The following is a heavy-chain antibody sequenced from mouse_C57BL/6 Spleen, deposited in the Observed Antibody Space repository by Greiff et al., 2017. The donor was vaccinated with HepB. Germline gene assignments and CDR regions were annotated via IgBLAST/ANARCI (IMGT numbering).Heavy chain of an antibody. CDR1: GFTFSSYA. J-gene: IGHJ1*03. Sequence: EVKVVESGGGLVKPGGSLKLSCAASGFTFSSYAMSWVRQTPEKRLEWVATISDGGSYTYYPDNVKGRFTISRDNAKNNLYLQMSHLKSEDTAMYYCARETRYFDVWGTGTTVTVSS. CDR3: ARETRYFDV. V-gene: IGHV5-4*01. CDR2: ISDGGSYT.